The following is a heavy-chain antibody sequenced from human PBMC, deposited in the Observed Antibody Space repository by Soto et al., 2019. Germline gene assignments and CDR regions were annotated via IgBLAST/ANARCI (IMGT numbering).Heavy chain of an antibody. J-gene: IGHJ4*02. CDR3: TTDDPINRY. CDR2: IKSKTNGGTT. CDR1: AFSFTNAW. V-gene: IGHV3-15*01. Sequence: GGSLRLSCVASAFSFTNAWMSWVRQAPGKGLEWVGRIKSKTNGGTTDYAAPVKGRFSISRDDSKNTLYLQMNSLKTEDTAVYYCTTDDPINRYWGQGTLVTVSS.